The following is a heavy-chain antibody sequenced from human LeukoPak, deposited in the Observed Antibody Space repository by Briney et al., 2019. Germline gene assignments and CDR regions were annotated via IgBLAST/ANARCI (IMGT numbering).Heavy chain of an antibody. CDR3: ARSRASGDAFDI. CDR1: GFTFSSYG. D-gene: IGHD1-14*01. V-gene: IGHV3-30*03. Sequence: GRSLRLSCAASGFTFSSYGMHWVRQAPGKGLEWVAVISYDGSNKYYADSVKGRFTISRDNSKNTLYLQMNSLRAEDTAVYYCARSRASGDAFDIWGQGTMVTVSS. J-gene: IGHJ3*02. CDR2: ISYDGSNK.